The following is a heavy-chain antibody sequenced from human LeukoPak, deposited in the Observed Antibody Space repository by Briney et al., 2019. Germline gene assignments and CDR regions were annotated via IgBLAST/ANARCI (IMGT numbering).Heavy chain of an antibody. J-gene: IGHJ4*02. D-gene: IGHD3-10*01. Sequence: PSETLSLTCSVSGGSINSHYWSWIRQPPGKRPEWIGYIFNTGNTNYNPSLGSRVTMSVDASRDQFFLRLSSVTAADTAIYYCATRPAGTSWYGVFDYWSQGTLVTVSS. V-gene: IGHV4-59*11. CDR1: GGSINSHY. CDR2: IFNTGNT. CDR3: ATRPAGTSWYGVFDY.